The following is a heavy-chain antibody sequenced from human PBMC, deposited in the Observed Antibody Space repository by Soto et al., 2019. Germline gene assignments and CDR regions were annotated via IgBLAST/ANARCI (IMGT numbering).Heavy chain of an antibody. D-gene: IGHD1-26*01. J-gene: IGHJ4*02. CDR1: GGSISSYY. CDR3: ARQSKGGATTAPGFAY. CDR2: IYYSGST. V-gene: IGHV4-59*08. Sequence: QVQLQESGPGLVKPSETLSLTCTVSGGSISSYYWSWIRQPPGKGLEWIGYIYYSGSTNYNPSLMSRVTTSVDTPKNQYSLKLSSGTAADTAVYYCARQSKGGATTAPGFAYWGQGALVTVSS.